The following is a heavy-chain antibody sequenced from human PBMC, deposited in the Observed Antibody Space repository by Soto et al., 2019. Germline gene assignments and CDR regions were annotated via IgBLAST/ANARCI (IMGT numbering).Heavy chain of an antibody. V-gene: IGHV3-23*01. CDR2: ISGSGGST. Sequence: EVQLLESGGGLVQPGGSLRLSCAASGFTFSSYALRWVRQAPGKGLEWVSAISGSGGSTYYADSVKGRFTISRDNSKNTLYLQMNSLRAEDTAVYYCAKKGGVPAAQGYYFDYWGQGTLVTVSS. D-gene: IGHD2-2*01. CDR3: AKKGGVPAAQGYYFDY. J-gene: IGHJ4*02. CDR1: GFTFSSYA.